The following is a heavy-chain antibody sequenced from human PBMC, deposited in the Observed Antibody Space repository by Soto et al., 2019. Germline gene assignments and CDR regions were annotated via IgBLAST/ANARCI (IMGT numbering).Heavy chain of an antibody. Sequence: GGSLRLSCAASGFTFSSYAMSWVRQAPGKGLEWVSDISSSGGSTYYADSVKGRFTISRDNSKNTLYLQMNSLRAEDTAVYYCARDFRGYYYYMDVWGKGTTVTVSS. V-gene: IGHV3-23*01. CDR1: GFTFSSYA. CDR3: ARDFRGYYYYMDV. CDR2: ISSSGGST. J-gene: IGHJ6*03.